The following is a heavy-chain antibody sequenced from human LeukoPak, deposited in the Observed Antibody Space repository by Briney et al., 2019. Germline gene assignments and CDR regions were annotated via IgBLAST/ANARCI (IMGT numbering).Heavy chain of an antibody. J-gene: IGHJ4*02. CDR1: GSTFSNYS. D-gene: IGHD6-19*01. CDR2: IRSSSSTI. V-gene: IGHV3-48*02. Sequence: GGSLRLSCEASGSTFSNYSMNWVRQAPGKGLEWVSYIRSSSSTIYYADSVKGRFTISRDNAKNSLYLQMNSLRDEDTAVYYCARDSRITVAGFLDYWGQGTLVTVS. CDR3: ARDSRITVAGFLDY.